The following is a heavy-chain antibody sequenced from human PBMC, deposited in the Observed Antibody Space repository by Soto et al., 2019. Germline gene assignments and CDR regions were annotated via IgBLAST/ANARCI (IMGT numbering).Heavy chain of an antibody. CDR2: INHSGST. D-gene: IGHD3-10*01. CDR1: GGSFSGYY. CDR3: ARERRGFTMVRGVPRAAPHYYYYMDV. Sequence: SETLSLTCAVYGGSFSGYYWSWIRQPPGKGLEWIGEINHSGSTNYNPSLKSRVTISVDTSKNQFSLKLSSVTAADTAVYYCARERRGFTMVRGVPRAAPHYYYYMDVWGKGTTVTVSS. V-gene: IGHV4-34*01. J-gene: IGHJ6*03.